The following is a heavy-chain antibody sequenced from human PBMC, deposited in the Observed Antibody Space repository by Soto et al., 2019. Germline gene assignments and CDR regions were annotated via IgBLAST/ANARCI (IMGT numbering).Heavy chain of an antibody. J-gene: IGHJ2*01. Sequence: SVKVSCKASGGTFSSYAISWVRQAPGQGLEWMGGIIPIFGTANYAQKFQGGVTITADESTSTAYMELSSLRSEDTAVYYCARLRFGGYCSSTSCDSVRYFDLWGRGTLVTVSS. D-gene: IGHD2-2*01. CDR2: IIPIFGTA. CDR1: GGTFSSYA. CDR3: ARLRFGGYCSSTSCDSVRYFDL. V-gene: IGHV1-69*13.